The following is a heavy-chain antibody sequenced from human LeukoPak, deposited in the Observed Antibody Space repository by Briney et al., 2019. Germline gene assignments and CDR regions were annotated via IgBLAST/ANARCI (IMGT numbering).Heavy chain of an antibody. Sequence: GGSLRLSCAASGFTFSSYAMSWVRQAPGKGLEWVSAISGSGGSTYYADSVKGRFTISRDNSKNTLYLQMNSQRAEDTAVYYWAKPHGDYFGIIRLGDYWGQGTLVTVSS. D-gene: IGHD4-17*01. V-gene: IGHV3-23*01. J-gene: IGHJ4*02. CDR3: AKPHGDYFGIIRLGDY. CDR2: ISGSGGST. CDR1: GFTFSSYA.